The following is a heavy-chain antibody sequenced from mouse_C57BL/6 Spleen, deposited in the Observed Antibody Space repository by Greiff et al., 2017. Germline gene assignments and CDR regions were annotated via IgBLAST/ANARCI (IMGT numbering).Heavy chain of an antibody. CDR2: IDPNSGGT. CDR3: ARGDYDLYYAMDY. J-gene: IGHJ4*01. Sequence: VQLQQPGAELVKPGASVKLSCTASGYTFTSYWMHWVKQRPGRGLEWIGRIDPNSGGTKYNEKFKRKATLTVDKPSNTAYMQLSSLTSEDSAVYYCARGDYDLYYAMDYWGQGTSVTVSS. D-gene: IGHD2-4*01. CDR1: GYTFTSYW. V-gene: IGHV1-72*01.